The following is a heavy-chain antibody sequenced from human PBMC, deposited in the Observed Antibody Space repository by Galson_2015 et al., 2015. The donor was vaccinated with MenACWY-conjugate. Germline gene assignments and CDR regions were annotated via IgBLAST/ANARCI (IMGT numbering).Heavy chain of an antibody. CDR2: ISSSSSYI. CDR1: GFTFSSYR. D-gene: IGHD3-10*01. V-gene: IGHV3-21*01. Sequence: SLRLSCAASGFTFSSYRMNWVRQAPGKGLEWVSSISSSSSYIYYADSVKGRFTISRDNAKNSLYLQMNSLRAEDTAVYYCARDAERYYGSGSYKKNYYGMDVWGQGTTVTVSS. CDR3: ARDAERYYGSGSYKKNYYGMDV. J-gene: IGHJ6*02.